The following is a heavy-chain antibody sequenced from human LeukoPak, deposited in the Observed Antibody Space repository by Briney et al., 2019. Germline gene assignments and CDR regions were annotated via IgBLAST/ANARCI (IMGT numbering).Heavy chain of an antibody. CDR2: IYSGGST. V-gene: IGHV3-66*01. Sequence: GGSLRLSCAASGFTVSSNYMSWVRQAPGKGLEWVSVIYSGGSTYYADSVKGRFTISRDNSKNTLYLQMNSLRAEDTAVYYCARDKSVGATPLDYWGQGTLVTVSS. J-gene: IGHJ4*02. CDR1: GFTVSSNY. D-gene: IGHD1-26*01. CDR3: ARDKSVGATPLDY.